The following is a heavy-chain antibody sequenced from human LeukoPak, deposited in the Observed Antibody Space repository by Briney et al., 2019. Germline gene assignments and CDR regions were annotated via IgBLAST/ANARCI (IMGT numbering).Heavy chain of an antibody. CDR2: INSDGSSS. V-gene: IGHV3-74*01. CDR1: GFTFSSPW. J-gene: IGHJ3*02. Sequence: PGGSLSLSCAASGFTFSSPWMYWVRQAPGKGLLWVSRINSDGSSSTYADSVKGRFTISRDNAKNTLYLQMNSLRAEDTAVYYCARVTPRDDYEVFDIWGQGTMVTVSS. D-gene: IGHD5-24*01. CDR3: ARVTPRDDYEVFDI.